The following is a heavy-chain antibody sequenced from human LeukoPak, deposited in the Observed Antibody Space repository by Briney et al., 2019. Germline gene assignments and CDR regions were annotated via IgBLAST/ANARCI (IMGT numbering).Heavy chain of an antibody. CDR1: GGSISSTTYY. CDR3: AIRAGYYGSGSHQNWFDP. Sequence: PSETLSLTCSVSGGSISSTTYYWGWIRQPPGKGREGIVSIYYSGNTHYNPSPKSRVTISVDTSKNPFSRKLTSLTAADRAVYHCAIRAGYYGSGSHQNWFDPWGQGILVTVSS. J-gene: IGHJ5*02. V-gene: IGHV4-39*01. CDR2: IYYSGNT. D-gene: IGHD3-10*01.